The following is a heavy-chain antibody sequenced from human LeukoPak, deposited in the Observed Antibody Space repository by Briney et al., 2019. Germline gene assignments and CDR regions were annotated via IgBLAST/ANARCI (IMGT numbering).Heavy chain of an antibody. V-gene: IGHV1-2*02. Sequence: ASVKVSCKASGYTFTGYYMHWVRQAPGQGLEWMGWINPNSGGTNYAQKFQGRVTMARDTSIGTAYMELSRLRSDDTAVYYCASHTAMGPYYFDYWGQGTLVTVSS. CDR3: ASHTAMGPYYFDY. CDR2: INPNSGGT. J-gene: IGHJ4*02. CDR1: GYTFTGYY. D-gene: IGHD5-18*01.